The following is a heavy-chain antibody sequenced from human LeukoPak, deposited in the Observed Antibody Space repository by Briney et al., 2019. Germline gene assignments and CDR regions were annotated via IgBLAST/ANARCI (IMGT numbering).Heavy chain of an antibody. Sequence: SETLSLTCTVSGGSVSSGSYYWSWIRQPPGKGLEWIGYIYYSGSTCYNPSLKSRVTISVDTSKNQFSLKLSSVTAADTAVYYCARCGYSYGYLGSYFDYWGQGTLVTVSS. J-gene: IGHJ4*02. CDR2: IYYSGST. CDR1: GGSVSSGSYY. V-gene: IGHV4-61*01. CDR3: ARCGYSYGYLGSYFDY. D-gene: IGHD5-18*01.